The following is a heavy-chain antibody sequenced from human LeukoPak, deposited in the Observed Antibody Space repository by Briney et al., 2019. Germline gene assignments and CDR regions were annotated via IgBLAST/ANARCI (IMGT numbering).Heavy chain of an antibody. CDR1: GDSISNSNYY. CDR3: VCLRGCNV. D-gene: IGHD2-8*01. Sequence: SETLSLTCTVSGDSISNSNYYWAWIRQPPGKELEWIGTVYYSGTTYYNPSLKSRVTISVDTSKNQFSLKLSSVAAADTAVYYCVCLRGCNVWGQGTLVTVSS. CDR2: VYYSGTT. J-gene: IGHJ4*02. V-gene: IGHV4-39*01.